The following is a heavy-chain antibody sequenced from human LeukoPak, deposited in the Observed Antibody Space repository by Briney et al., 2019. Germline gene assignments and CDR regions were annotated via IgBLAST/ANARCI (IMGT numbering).Heavy chain of an antibody. CDR3: AREELLGAYYYYGMDV. J-gene: IGHJ6*02. CDR2: IKQDGSEK. D-gene: IGHD1-26*01. V-gene: IGHV3-7*01. Sequence: GGSLRLSCAASGFTFSSYWMSWVRQAPGKGLEWVANIKQDGSEKYYVDSVKGRFTISRDNAKNSLYLQMNSLRAEDTAVYYCAREELLGAYYYYGMDVWGQGTTVTVSS. CDR1: GFTFSSYW.